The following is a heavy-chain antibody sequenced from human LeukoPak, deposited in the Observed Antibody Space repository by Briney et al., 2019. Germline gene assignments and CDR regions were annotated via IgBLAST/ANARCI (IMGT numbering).Heavy chain of an antibody. CDR2: IYPGDSDT. Sequence: GESLKISCKGSGYSFTRYWIGWVRQMSGKGLEWMGIIYPGDSDTRYSPSFQGQVTISADKSISTAYLQWSSLKASDTAMYYCARRMVRGVIMSPFDYWGQGTLVTVSS. D-gene: IGHD3-10*01. CDR3: ARRMVRGVIMSPFDY. V-gene: IGHV5-51*01. J-gene: IGHJ4*02. CDR1: GYSFTRYW.